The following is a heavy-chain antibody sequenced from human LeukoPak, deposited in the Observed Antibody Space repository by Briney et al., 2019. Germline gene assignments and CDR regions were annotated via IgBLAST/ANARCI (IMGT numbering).Heavy chain of an antibody. CDR3: ASTRADYYDTNRYFDY. V-gene: IGHV4-4*07. J-gene: IGHJ4*02. Sequence: PSETLSLTCTVSGGSISSYYWSWIRQPAGKGLEWIGRIYYSGSTNYNPSLKSRVTISVDTSKNQFSLKLSSVTAADTAVYYCASTRADYYDTNRYFDYWGQGTLVTVSS. CDR2: IYYSGST. CDR1: GGSISSYY. D-gene: IGHD3-22*01.